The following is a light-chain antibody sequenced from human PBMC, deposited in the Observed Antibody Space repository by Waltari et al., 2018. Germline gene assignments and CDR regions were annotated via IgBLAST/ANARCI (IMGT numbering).Light chain of an antibody. Sequence: EIMLTHSPGTLSFSPGERATLSCRASQSISKYLAWYQHKPGQPPRLLIYDASSRATGIPDRVSGSGSGTDFSLTISRLEPEEFAGYYCQKYGSLPATFGQGTKVEIK. CDR3: QKYGSLPAT. J-gene: IGKJ1*01. V-gene: IGKV3-20*01. CDR2: DAS. CDR1: QSISKY.